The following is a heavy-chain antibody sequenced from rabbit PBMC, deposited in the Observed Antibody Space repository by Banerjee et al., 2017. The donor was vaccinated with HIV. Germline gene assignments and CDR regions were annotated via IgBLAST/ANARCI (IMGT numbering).Heavy chain of an antibody. CDR3: ARGGGSWWAYFNL. V-gene: IGHV1S45*01. CDR1: GLSFSNKYV. CDR2: IYAGSSGSA. J-gene: IGHJ4*01. Sequence: QEQLVESGGGLVKPGGSLTLTCTASGLSFSNKYVMCWVRQAPGKGLEWIGTIYAGSSGSAYYASWVNGRFTISKTSSTTVTLQMTSLTAADTATYLCARGGGSWWAYFNLWGPGTLVTVS. D-gene: IGHD4-2*01.